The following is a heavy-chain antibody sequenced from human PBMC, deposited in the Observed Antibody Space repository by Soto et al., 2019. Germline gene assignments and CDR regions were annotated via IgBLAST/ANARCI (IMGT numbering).Heavy chain of an antibody. CDR3: ARVGGGFLLRQQLVRSYYYYYGMDV. J-gene: IGHJ6*02. D-gene: IGHD6-13*01. V-gene: IGHV1-69*01. CDR2: IIPIFGTA. CDR1: GGTFSSYA. Sequence: QVQLVQSGAEVKKPGSSVKVSCKASGGTFSSYAISWVRQAPGQGLEWMGGIIPIFGTANYAQKFQGRVTMTADESTSTAYMEVSSLRSEDTAVYYCARVGGGFLLRQQLVRSYYYYYGMDVWGQGTTVTVSS.